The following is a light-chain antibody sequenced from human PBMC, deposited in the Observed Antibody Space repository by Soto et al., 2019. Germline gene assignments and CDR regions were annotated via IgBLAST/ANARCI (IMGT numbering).Light chain of an antibody. J-gene: IGKJ5*01. CDR3: QHSYSTPIT. CDR1: QSISNH. Sequence: DIHMTQSPSSLSASVEDRVLITCRASQSISNHLNWYQQRPGKAPNLLSYAASRLQSGVPSRFSGSGSGTDFTLTISSLKPEDFATYYCQHSYSTPITFGQGTRLEI. CDR2: AAS. V-gene: IGKV1-39*01.